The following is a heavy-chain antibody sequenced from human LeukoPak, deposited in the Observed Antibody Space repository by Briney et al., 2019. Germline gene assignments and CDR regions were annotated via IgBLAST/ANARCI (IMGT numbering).Heavy chain of an antibody. V-gene: IGHV1-2*02. J-gene: IGHJ3*02. CDR2: INPNSGGT. CDR1: GYTFTGYY. CDR3: ARDSDYVSAFDI. D-gene: IGHD4-17*01. Sequence: ASVKVSCKASGYTFTGYYMHWVRQAPGQGLEWMGWINPNSGGTNYAQKFQGRVTMTRDTSISTAYVELSRLRSDDTAVYYCARDSDYVSAFDIWGQGTMVTVSS.